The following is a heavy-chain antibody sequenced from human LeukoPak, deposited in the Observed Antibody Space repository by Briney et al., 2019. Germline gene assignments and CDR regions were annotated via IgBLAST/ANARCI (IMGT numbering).Heavy chain of an antibody. CDR1: GFSFSDYA. CDR3: ARDHFWYYYDSSGPHDAFDI. J-gene: IGHJ3*02. Sequence: KPGGSLRLSYAASGFSFSDYAMAWVRQAPGKGLEWVSSISSSSSYIYYADSVKGRFTISRDNAKNSLYLQMNSLRAEDTAVYYCARDHFWYYYDSSGPHDAFDIWGQGTMVTVSS. V-gene: IGHV3-21*01. CDR2: ISSSSSYI. D-gene: IGHD3-22*01.